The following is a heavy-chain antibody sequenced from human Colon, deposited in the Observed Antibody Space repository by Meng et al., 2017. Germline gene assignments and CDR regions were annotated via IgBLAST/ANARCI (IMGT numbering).Heavy chain of an antibody. J-gene: IGHJ4*02. CDR3: ALERREKMFDC. CDR1: GFTFSSYW. V-gene: IGHV3-74*01. CDR2: INIDGSRT. Sequence: GESLKISCAASGFTFSSYWMHWVRQAPGKGLVWVSRINIDGSRTVYADSVQGRFTISRDNAKNTLYLQMNSLRVEDTAVYYCALERREKMFDCWGQRTLVTVSS. D-gene: IGHD1-1*01.